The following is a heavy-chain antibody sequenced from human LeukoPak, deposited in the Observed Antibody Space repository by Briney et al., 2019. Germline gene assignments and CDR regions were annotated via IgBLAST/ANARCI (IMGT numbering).Heavy chain of an antibody. V-gene: IGHV3-9*01. J-gene: IGHJ6*03. Sequence: GRSLRLSCAASGFTFDDYAMHWVRHAPGKGLEWVSGISWNSGSIGYADSVKGRFTISRDNAKNSLYLQMNSLRAEDTALYYCAKGPYYYYYMDVWGKGTTVTVSS. CDR1: GFTFDDYA. CDR2: ISWNSGSI. CDR3: AKGPYYYYYMDV.